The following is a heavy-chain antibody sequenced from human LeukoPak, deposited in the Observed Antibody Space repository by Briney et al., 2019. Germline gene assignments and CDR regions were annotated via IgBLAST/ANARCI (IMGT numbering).Heavy chain of an antibody. CDR1: GGSIRTDGSY. V-gene: IGHV4-39*01. J-gene: IGHJ6*02. CDR2: IYIDGIT. CDR3: ARLFTRAWEYRYGMDV. Sequence: SETLSLTCTVSGGSIRTDGSYWAWIRQPPGKGLEWIGSIYIDGITHYNSSLQSRVTLSIDTSKNQFSLKLTSVTAADTAVFYCARLFTRAWEYRYGMDVWGQGTAVIVSS. D-gene: IGHD1-26*01.